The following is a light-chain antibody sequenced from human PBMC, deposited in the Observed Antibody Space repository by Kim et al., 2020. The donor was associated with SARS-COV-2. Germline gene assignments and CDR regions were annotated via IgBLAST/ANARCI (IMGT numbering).Light chain of an antibody. V-gene: IGLV6-57*03. CDR1: SGSIDDKY. Sequence: KTVTSTSNRSSGSIDDKYVQWYQQRPGGVPTTVIYEDDQRPSGVSDRFSGSIDNSSNSASLTISGLRTEDEADYYCQSYNRDNVIFGGGTQLTVL. CDR2: EDD. CDR3: QSYNRDNVI. J-gene: IGLJ2*01.